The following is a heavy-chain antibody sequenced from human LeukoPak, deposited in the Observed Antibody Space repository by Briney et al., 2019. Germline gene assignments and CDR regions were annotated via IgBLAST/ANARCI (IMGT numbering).Heavy chain of an antibody. D-gene: IGHD3-22*01. Sequence: SETLSLTCTVSGDSMNEYYWSWVRQPPGQGLEWIGYVYYSGSTTYNPSLKSRVNITIDTSKNQFSLTLTSVTAADTAVYYCAREADSSGFSDYWGQGTLVTVSS. J-gene: IGHJ4*02. CDR2: VYYSGST. CDR1: GDSMNEYY. V-gene: IGHV4-59*01. CDR3: AREADSSGFSDY.